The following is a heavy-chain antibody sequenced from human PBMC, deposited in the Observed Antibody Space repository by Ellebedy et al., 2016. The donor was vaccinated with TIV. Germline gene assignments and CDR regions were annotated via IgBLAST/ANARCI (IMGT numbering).Heavy chain of an antibody. Sequence: GESLKISCAASGFTVSSNYMSWVRQAPGKGLEWVSVIYRSSNTYYADSVKDRLTISRYNSKNTLYLQMNRLRAEDTAVYFCAREDYDTLTGFSKGMDVWGQGTTVTVSS. D-gene: IGHD3-9*01. CDR1: GFTVSSNY. V-gene: IGHV3-66*01. CDR2: IYRSSNT. CDR3: AREDYDTLTGFSKGMDV. J-gene: IGHJ6*02.